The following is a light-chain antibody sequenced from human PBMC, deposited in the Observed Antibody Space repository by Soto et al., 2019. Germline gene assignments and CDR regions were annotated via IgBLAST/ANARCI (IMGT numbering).Light chain of an antibody. CDR2: DVS. CDR3: SSYTSTNSL. J-gene: IGLJ2*01. Sequence: QSALTQPASASGSPGESITISCTGTSSDVGAYNYFSWYQQHPGKAPKLMIYDVSNRPSGVSNRFSGSKSGNTASLTISGLQAEDEADYYCSSYTSTNSLFGGGTKVTVL. V-gene: IGLV2-14*03. CDR1: SSDVGAYNY.